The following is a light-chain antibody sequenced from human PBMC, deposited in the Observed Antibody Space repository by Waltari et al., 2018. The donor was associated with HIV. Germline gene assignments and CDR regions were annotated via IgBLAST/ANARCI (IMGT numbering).Light chain of an antibody. CDR2: DTS. J-gene: IGLJ2*01. CDR3: LLYYSGARV. V-gene: IGLV7-46*01. CDR1: IGAVTTSHY. Sequence: QAVVTQEPSLTVSPGGTVTLTFGSSIGAVTTSHYPYWFHQKPGQAPRTLIYDTSYKHSWTPARFSGSLLGGKAALTLSGAQPEDEADYYCLLYYSGARVFGGGTRLTVL.